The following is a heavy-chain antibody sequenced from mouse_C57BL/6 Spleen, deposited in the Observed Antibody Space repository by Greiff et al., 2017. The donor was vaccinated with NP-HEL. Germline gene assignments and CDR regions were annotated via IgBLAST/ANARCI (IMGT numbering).Heavy chain of an antibody. V-gene: IGHV2-2*01. Sequence: VQLQQSGPGLVQPSQSLSITCTVSGFSLTSYGVHWVRQSPGKGLEWLGVIWSGGSTDYNAAFISRLSISKDNSKSQVFFKMNSLQADDTAIYYCAREGLTTVVEDAMDYWGQGTSVTVSS. CDR2: IWSGGST. CDR3: AREGLTTVVEDAMDY. CDR1: GFSLTSYG. J-gene: IGHJ4*01. D-gene: IGHD1-1*01.